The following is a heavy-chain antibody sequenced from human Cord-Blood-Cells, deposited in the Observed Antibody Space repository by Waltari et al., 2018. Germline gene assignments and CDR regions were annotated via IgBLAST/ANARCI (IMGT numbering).Heavy chain of an antibody. CDR3: ARGPYYDYIWGSYRPIGYFQH. J-gene: IGHJ1*01. D-gene: IGHD3-16*02. Sequence: QVQLQQWGAGLLKPSETLSLPCAAYGGSFSGYYWSWIHQPPGKGLEWIGEINHSGSTNYIPSLKSRVTISVDTSNNQFSLKLSSVTASDTAVYYCARGPYYDYIWGSYRPIGYFQHWGQGTLVTVSS. CDR1: GGSFSGYY. V-gene: IGHV4-34*01. CDR2: INHSGST.